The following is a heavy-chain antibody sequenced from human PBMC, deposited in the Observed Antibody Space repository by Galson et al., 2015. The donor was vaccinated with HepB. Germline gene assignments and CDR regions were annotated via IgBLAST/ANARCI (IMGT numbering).Heavy chain of an antibody. V-gene: IGHV3-30-3*01. D-gene: IGHD6-13*01. CDR2: ISYDGSNK. Sequence: SLRLSCAASGFTFSSYAMHWVRQAPGKGLEWVAVISYDGSNKYYADSVKGRFTISRDNSKNTLYLLMNSLRAEDTAVYYCARDIVAPGIAAAVLYYYGMDVWGQGTTVTVSS. J-gene: IGHJ6*02. CDR3: ARDIVAPGIAAAVLYYYGMDV. CDR1: GFTFSSYA.